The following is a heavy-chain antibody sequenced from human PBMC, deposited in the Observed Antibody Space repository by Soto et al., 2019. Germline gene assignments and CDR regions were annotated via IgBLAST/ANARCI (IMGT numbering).Heavy chain of an antibody. CDR3: ARGYNWNDHLYY. CDR1: ETTFTRYY. J-gene: IGHJ4*02. Sequence: QVHLVQSGAEVREPGASVRLSCKASETTFTRYYIHWVRQAPGQGLEWMGIINPSGGSTNYAQKFQGRLFLTGDKSTTTVFLGLNSLTSEDTAVYYCARGYNWNDHLYYWAQGLLVTGSS. V-gene: IGHV1-46*01. CDR2: INPSGGST. D-gene: IGHD1-1*01.